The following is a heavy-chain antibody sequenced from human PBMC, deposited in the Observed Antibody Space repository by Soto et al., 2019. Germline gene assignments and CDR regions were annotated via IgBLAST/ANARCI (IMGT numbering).Heavy chain of an antibody. J-gene: IGHJ6*02. Sequence: GGSLRLSCAASGFTFSSYGMHWVRQAPGKGLEWVAVISYDGSNKYYADSVKGRFTISRDNSKNTLYLQMNSLRAEDTAVYYCAKGLRYYYDSSGYYAPRDYYYGMDVWGQGTTVTVS. CDR2: ISYDGSNK. CDR3: AKGLRYYYDSSGYYAPRDYYYGMDV. D-gene: IGHD3-22*01. V-gene: IGHV3-30*18. CDR1: GFTFSSYG.